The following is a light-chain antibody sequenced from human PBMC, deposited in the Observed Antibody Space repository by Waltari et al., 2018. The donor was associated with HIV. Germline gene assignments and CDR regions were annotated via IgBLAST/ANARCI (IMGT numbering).Light chain of an antibody. Sequence: QSVLPQPPSASVTPGQRVTISCSGSSSNIGDNTVNWYQQLPGTAPKLLIYTNTQRPSGVPDRFSGSKSGTSASLAISGLQSEDEADYYCATWDDSLNGHVVFGGGTKLTVL. CDR3: ATWDDSLNGHVV. CDR2: TNT. J-gene: IGLJ2*01. CDR1: SSNIGDNT. V-gene: IGLV1-44*01.